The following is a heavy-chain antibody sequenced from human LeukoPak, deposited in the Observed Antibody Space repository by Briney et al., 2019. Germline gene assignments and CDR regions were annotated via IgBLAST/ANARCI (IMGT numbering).Heavy chain of an antibody. V-gene: IGHV1-18*01. J-gene: IGHJ3*02. D-gene: IGHD2-21*02. CDR2: ISAYNGNT. CDR3: ARAVVTADSDAFDI. Sequence: GASVKVSCKASGYTFTNYGISWVRQAPGQGLGWMGWISAYNGNTKYAQKLQGRVTMTTDTSTSTAYMELRSLRSDDTAVCYCARAVVTADSDAFDIWGQGTMVTVSS. CDR1: GYTFTNYG.